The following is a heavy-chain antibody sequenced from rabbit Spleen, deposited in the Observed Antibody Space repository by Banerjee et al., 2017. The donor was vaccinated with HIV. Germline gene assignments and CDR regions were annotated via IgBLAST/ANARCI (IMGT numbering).Heavy chain of an antibody. CDR3: ARDTSSSFSSYGMDL. Sequence: QSLEESGGDLVKPGASLTLTCTASGVSFSSSSYICWVRQAPGKGLEWIACIDTGSSSFTYFATWAKGRFTIPKTSSTTVTLQMTRLTAADTATYFCARDTSSSFSSYGMDLWGPGTLVTVS. J-gene: IGHJ6*01. CDR1: GVSFSSSSY. CDR2: IDTGSSSFT. V-gene: IGHV1S40*01. D-gene: IGHD1-1*01.